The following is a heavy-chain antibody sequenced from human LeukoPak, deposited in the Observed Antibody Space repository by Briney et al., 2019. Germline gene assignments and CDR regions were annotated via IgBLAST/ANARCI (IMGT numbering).Heavy chain of an antibody. Sequence: ASVKVSCTASGYTFTGYYMHWVRQAPGQGLEWMGWINPNSGGTNYAQKFQGRVTMTRDTSISTAYMELSRLRSDDTAVYYCARDYCSSTSCYTPFDPWGQGTLVTVSS. CDR2: INPNSGGT. V-gene: IGHV1-2*02. J-gene: IGHJ5*02. CDR3: ARDYCSSTSCYTPFDP. CDR1: GYTFTGYY. D-gene: IGHD2-2*02.